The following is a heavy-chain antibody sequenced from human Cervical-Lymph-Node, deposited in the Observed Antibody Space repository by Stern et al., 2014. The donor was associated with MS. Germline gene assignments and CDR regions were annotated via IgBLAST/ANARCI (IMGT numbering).Heavy chain of an antibody. Sequence: EVQLEESGGGLVQPGGSLRLSCAASGFTVSNNYMSWVRQAPGKGLEWVSVIYSGGSTYYADSVKGRFTISRDNSKNTLYLQMNSLRAEDTAVYYCARDRQLAKSYYYYGMDVWGQGTTVTVSS. J-gene: IGHJ6*02. D-gene: IGHD6-6*01. CDR1: GFTVSNNY. V-gene: IGHV3-66*01. CDR2: IYSGGST. CDR3: ARDRQLAKSYYYYGMDV.